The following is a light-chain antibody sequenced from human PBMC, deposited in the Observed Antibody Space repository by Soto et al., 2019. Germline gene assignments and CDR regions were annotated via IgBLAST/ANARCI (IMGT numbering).Light chain of an antibody. CDR2: GAS. CDR1: QSVSSR. V-gene: IGKV3-20*01. CDR3: QHYVERSPIT. J-gene: IGKJ5*01. Sequence: EIVMAQSPATLSVSPGERATLSCRASQSVSSRLAWYHQKPGQAPRLLISGASSRATGIPDRFSGSGSGTDFTLTISRLEPKDFALYYCQHYVERSPITFGQVTRLENK.